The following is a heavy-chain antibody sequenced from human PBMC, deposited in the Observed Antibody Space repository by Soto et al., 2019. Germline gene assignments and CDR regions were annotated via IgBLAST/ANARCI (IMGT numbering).Heavy chain of an antibody. V-gene: IGHV3-23*01. CDR2: ISGSGGST. Sequence: EVQLLESGGGLVQPGGSLRLSCAASGFTFSSYAMSWVRQAPGKGLEWVSAISGSGGSTYYADSVKGRFTISRDNSKNTLYLHMNSLRAEDTAVYYCAKPQVVRYGSGRGDYWGQGTLVTVSS. CDR1: GFTFSSYA. D-gene: IGHD3-10*01. J-gene: IGHJ4*02. CDR3: AKPQVVRYGSGRGDY.